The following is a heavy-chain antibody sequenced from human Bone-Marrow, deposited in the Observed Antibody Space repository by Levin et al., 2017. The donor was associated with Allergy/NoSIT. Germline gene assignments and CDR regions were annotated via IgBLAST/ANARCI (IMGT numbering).Heavy chain of an antibody. J-gene: IGHJ6*03. CDR2: INPNSGGT. D-gene: IGHD6-13*01. Sequence: GASVKVSCKASGYTFTGYYMHWVRQAPGQGLEWMGRINPNSGGTNYAQKFQGRVTMTRDTSISTAYMELSRLRSDDTAVYYCAREARRYWQQLLTDYYYYYMDVWGKGTTVTVSS. CDR3: AREARRYWQQLLTDYYYYYMDV. V-gene: IGHV1-2*06. CDR1: GYTFTGYY.